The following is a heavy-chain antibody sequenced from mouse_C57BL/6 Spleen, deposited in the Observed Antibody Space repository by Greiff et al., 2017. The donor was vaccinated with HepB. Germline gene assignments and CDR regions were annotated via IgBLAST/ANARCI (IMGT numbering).Heavy chain of an antibody. D-gene: IGHD2-1*01. CDR1: GFTFTDYY. CDR3: ARFHYGNHIYAMDY. CDR2: IRNKANGYTT. Sequence: EVKLVESGGGLVQPGGSLSLSCAASGFTFTDYYMSWVRQPPGKALEWLGFIRNKANGYTTEYSASVKGRFTISRDNSQSILYLQMNALRAEDSATYYCARFHYGNHIYAMDYWGQGTSVTVSS. J-gene: IGHJ4*01. V-gene: IGHV7-3*01.